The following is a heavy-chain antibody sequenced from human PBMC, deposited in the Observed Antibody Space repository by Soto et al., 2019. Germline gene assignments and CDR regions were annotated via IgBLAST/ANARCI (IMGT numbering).Heavy chain of an antibody. J-gene: IGHJ6*02. CDR3: ARGTYSDFYGMDV. CDR2: IYSGGST. Sequence: PGGSLRLSCAASGLIVSDNYISWVRQGPGKGLEWVAVIYSGGSTYYADAVKGRFTTSRDNSKNTAYLQMDGLRAEDTAVYYCARGTYSDFYGMDVWGQGTTVTVSS. D-gene: IGHD3-3*01. CDR1: GLIVSDNY. V-gene: IGHV3-53*01.